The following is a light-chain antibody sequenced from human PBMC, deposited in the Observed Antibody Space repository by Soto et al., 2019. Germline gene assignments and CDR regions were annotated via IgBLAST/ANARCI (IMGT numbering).Light chain of an antibody. V-gene: IGKV1-5*03. CDR3: QQYNSYSWT. CDR2: KAS. CDR1: QSISNW. Sequence: DIQMTQSPSNLSASVGDRVTITCRASQSISNWLAWYQQKPGKAPKLLIYKASSLESGVPSRFSGSGSGTEFTLTISSLQPDDFASYYCQQYNSYSWTFGQGTKVDIK. J-gene: IGKJ1*01.